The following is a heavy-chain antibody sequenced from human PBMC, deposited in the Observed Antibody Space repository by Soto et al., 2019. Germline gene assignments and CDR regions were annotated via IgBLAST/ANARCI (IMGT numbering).Heavy chain of an antibody. D-gene: IGHD3-22*01. V-gene: IGHV3-48*02. J-gene: IGHJ4*02. CDR2: ISSSVSTI. Sequence: GGSLRLSCAASGFTFSGYSMNWDRQALEKGLEWVSYISSSVSTIFYADSVKGRFTISRDNGKISLYLQMNSLRDEDTAVYYCAREPLRDYYDSSGYHTYFDYWGQGTLVTGS. CDR1: GFTFSGYS. CDR3: AREPLRDYYDSSGYHTYFDY.